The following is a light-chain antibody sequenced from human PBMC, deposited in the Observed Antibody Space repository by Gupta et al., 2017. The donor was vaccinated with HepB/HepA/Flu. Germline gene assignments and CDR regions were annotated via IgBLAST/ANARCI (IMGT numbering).Light chain of an antibody. Sequence: QSVLTQPPSASGTPGQRVPIPSSGSSSNIGSNYVYWYQQLPGTAPKLLIYRNNQRPSGVPDRFSGSRSGTSASLAISGLRSEDEADYYCAAWDDSLSGVVFGGGTELTVL. V-gene: IGLV1-47*01. CDR1: SSNIGSNY. J-gene: IGLJ3*02. CDR3: AAWDDSLSGVV. CDR2: RNN.